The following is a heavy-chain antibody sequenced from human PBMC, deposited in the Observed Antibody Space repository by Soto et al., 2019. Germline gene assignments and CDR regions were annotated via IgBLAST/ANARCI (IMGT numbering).Heavy chain of an antibody. J-gene: IGHJ6*03. CDR3: ARARVPSSIDLMDV. CDR2: IKEDGSEK. D-gene: IGHD2-2*01. CDR1: GFTFRKYW. V-gene: IGHV3-7*01. Sequence: GGSLRLSCTASGFTFRKYWVTWVRQAPGKGLEWVANIKEDGSEKYHVDSVKGRFTVSRDNAKNSLYLEMSSLGVEDTAIYYCARARVPSSIDLMDVWATGTTVTVSS.